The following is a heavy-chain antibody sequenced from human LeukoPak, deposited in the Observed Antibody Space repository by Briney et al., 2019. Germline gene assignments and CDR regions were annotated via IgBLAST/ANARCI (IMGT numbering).Heavy chain of an antibody. J-gene: IGHJ4*02. D-gene: IGHD3-10*01. Sequence: GGSLRLSCAASGFTFSSYWMSWVRQAPGKGLEWVANIKQDGSGKYYVDSVKGRFTISRDNAKNSLYLQMNSLRAEDTAVYYCARGGVVRGVIIKNFDYWGQGTLVTVSS. CDR3: ARGGVVRGVIIKNFDY. CDR1: GFTFSSYW. V-gene: IGHV3-7*01. CDR2: IKQDGSGK.